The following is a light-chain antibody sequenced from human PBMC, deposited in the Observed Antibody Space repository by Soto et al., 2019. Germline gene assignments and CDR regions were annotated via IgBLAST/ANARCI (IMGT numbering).Light chain of an antibody. CDR1: QSISSW. J-gene: IGKJ1*01. V-gene: IGKV1-5*03. Sequence: DIQMTQSPSTLSASVGDRVTITCRARQSISSWLAWYQQKPGKAPKLLIYKASSLESGVPSRFSGSGSGTEFTITISSLQPDDFATYYCQQYNSYCTFGQGNKVEI. CDR2: KAS. CDR3: QQYNSYCT.